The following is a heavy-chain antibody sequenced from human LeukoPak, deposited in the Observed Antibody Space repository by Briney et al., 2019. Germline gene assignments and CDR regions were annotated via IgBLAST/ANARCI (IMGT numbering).Heavy chain of an antibody. CDR1: GFTFSSYA. CDR2: MSGTGNFI. CDR3: ARSVLAAVNTLDS. Sequence: GGSLRLSCAASGFTFSSYAMNWVRQAPGKGLEWVSSMSGTGNFIYYADSVKGRFTISRDKAKNSLYLQMSSLRAEDTAVYFCARSVLAAVNTLDSWGQGTLVTVSS. J-gene: IGHJ4*02. V-gene: IGHV3-21*01. D-gene: IGHD3-9*01.